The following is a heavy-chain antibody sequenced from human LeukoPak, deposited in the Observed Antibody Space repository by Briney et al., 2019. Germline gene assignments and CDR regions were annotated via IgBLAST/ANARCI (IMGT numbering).Heavy chain of an antibody. Sequence: SETLSLTCTVSGGSISSGGYYWSWIRQRPGEGLEWLGYIYNSGTTYYSPPLKSRVSIPVDTSKNQFSLNLSSVTAADTAVYYCASSSSGTYSERKFDYWGQGTLVTVSS. J-gene: IGHJ4*02. CDR2: IYNSGTT. V-gene: IGHV4-31*03. CDR3: ASSSSGTYSERKFDY. CDR1: GGSISSGGYY. D-gene: IGHD1-26*01.